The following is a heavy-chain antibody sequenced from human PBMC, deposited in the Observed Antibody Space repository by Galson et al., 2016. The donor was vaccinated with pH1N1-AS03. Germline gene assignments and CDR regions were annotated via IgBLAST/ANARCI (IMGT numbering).Heavy chain of an antibody. CDR2: INPNNGVT. J-gene: IGHJ6*02. Sequence: SVKVSCKGSGDTFSRSTISWVRQAPGQGLEWMGWINPNNGVTNYAQKFQAWVTMTGDTSISTAYMELYGLKSDDTAVYYCARDPRGPCSSATCATTYYFGMDVWGQGTTVIVSS. CDR3: ARDPRGPCSSATCATTYYFGMDV. D-gene: IGHD1-26*01. V-gene: IGHV1-2*04. CDR1: GDTFSRST.